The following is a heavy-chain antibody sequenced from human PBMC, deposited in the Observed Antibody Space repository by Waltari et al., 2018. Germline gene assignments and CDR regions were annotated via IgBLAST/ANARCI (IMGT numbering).Heavy chain of an antibody. CDR3: ARHFEYSSNYYYYYYGMDV. CDR2: IYYSGGT. CDR1: GGSISSSSYY. J-gene: IGHJ6*02. D-gene: IGHD6-6*01. Sequence: QLQLQESGPGLVKPSETLSLTCTVSGGSISSSSYYWGWIRQPPGKGLEWIGSIYYSGGTSYNPSLKSRVTISVDTSKNQFSLKLSSVTAADTAVYYCARHFEYSSNYYYYYYGMDVWGQGTTVTVSS. V-gene: IGHV4-39*01.